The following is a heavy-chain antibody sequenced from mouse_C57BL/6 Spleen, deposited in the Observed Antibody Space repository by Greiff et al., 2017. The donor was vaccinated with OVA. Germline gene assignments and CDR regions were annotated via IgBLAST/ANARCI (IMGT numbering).Heavy chain of an antibody. CDR2: IDPETGGT. V-gene: IGHV1-15*01. Sequence: VQRVESGAELVRPGASVTLSCKASGYTFTDYEMHWVKQTPVHGLEWIGAIDPETGGTAYNQKFKGKAILTADKSSSTAYMELRSLTSEDSAVYYCTRDHYYGSSYDFDYWGQGTTLTVSS. CDR1: GYTFTDYE. J-gene: IGHJ2*01. CDR3: TRDHYYGSSYDFDY. D-gene: IGHD1-1*01.